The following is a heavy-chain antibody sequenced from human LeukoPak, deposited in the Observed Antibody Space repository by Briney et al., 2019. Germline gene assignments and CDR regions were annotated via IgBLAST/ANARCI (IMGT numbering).Heavy chain of an antibody. CDR2: INVGNGNT. J-gene: IGHJ4*02. D-gene: IGHD6-19*01. CDR1: GYTFTSYA. CDR3: ARARDRFNSGWYGY. V-gene: IGHV1-3*01. Sequence: ASVTVSCKASGYTFTSYAMHWVRQAPGQRLEWMGWINVGNGNTKYSQKFQGRVTITRDTSASTAYMELSSLRSEDTAVYYCARARDRFNSGWYGYWGQGTLVTVSS.